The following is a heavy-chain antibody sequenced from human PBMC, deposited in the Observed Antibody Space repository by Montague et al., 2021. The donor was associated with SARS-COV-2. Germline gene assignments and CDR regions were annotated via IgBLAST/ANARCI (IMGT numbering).Heavy chain of an antibody. CDR2: INHSEST. J-gene: IGHJ6*02. V-gene: IGHV4-34*01. Sequence: SETLSLTCAVYGGSFSGYYWSWIRQPPGKGLEWIGEINHSESTNYNPSLTSRVTISVDTSMNQFSLKLSSVTAADTAVYYCARVRYYGSGTSLGMDVWGQGTTVTVSS. CDR3: ARVRYYGSGTSLGMDV. CDR1: GGSFSGYY. D-gene: IGHD3-10*01.